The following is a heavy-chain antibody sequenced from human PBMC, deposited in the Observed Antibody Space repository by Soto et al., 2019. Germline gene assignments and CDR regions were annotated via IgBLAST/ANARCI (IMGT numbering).Heavy chain of an antibody. D-gene: IGHD3-10*01. Sequence: PGESLKISCKGSGYSFSTHWIGWVRQSPGEGLELMGIIYPDGSRTAYSPSFQGHVFISVDKSLGAAFLQWTSLKGSQTATYYCVSQMPGEYGMDVWGPGTTVTVSS. CDR1: GYSFSTHW. J-gene: IGHJ6*02. CDR2: IYPDGSRT. CDR3: VSQMPGEYGMDV. V-gene: IGHV5-51*01.